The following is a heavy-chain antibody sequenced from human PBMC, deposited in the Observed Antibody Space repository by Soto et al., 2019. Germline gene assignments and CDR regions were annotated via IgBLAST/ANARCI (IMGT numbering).Heavy chain of an antibody. CDR3: ARQFVVIEAFDI. Sequence: QVQLQESGPGLVKPSQTLSLTCTVSGGSITSGDYYWTWIRQPPGKGLEWIGYIYYSGSTYYNPSLKTRVTMSVDTSKNQFSLKLSSVTAADTAVYYCARQFVVIEAFDIWGQGTMVTVSS. J-gene: IGHJ3*02. D-gene: IGHD2-21*01. V-gene: IGHV4-30-4*01. CDR1: GGSITSGDYY. CDR2: IYYSGST.